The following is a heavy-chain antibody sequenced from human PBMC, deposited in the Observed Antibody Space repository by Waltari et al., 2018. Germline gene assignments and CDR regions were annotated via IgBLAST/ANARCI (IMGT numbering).Heavy chain of an antibody. Sequence: EVQLLESGGDLVQPGGSLRLSCIASGFSFSNYDMNWVRQAPGKGLEWGSRLSGSASLKDYADSVKGRFTISRENSKNTLFLQMNSLRADDTAVYYCAKDLTGWGAFDIWGQGTMVTVSS. V-gene: IGHV3-23*01. CDR3: AKDLTGWGAFDI. D-gene: IGHD1-20*01. CDR1: GFSFSNYD. J-gene: IGHJ3*02. CDR2: LSGSASLK.